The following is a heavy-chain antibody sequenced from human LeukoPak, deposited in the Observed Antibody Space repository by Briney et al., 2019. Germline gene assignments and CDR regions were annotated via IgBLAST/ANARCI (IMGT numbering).Heavy chain of an antibody. J-gene: IGHJ5*02. V-gene: IGHV4-39*01. CDR1: GGSISSSSYY. D-gene: IGHD3-22*01. CDR2: IYYSGST. Sequence: SETLSLTCTVSGGSISSSSYYWGWIRQPPGKGLEWIGSIYYSGSTYYNPSLKSRVTISVDTSKNQFSLKLSSVTAADTAVYYCARQKDTGPDSSGYYVWRYWFDPWGQGTLVTVSS. CDR3: ARQKDTGPDSSGYYVWRYWFDP.